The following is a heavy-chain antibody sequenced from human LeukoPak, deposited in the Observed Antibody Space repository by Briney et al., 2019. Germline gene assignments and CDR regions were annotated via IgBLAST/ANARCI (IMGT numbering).Heavy chain of an antibody. Sequence: ASVKVSCKASGYTFTSYGISWVRQAPGQGLEWMGWISAYNGNTNYAQKLQGRVTMTTDTSTSIAYMELRSLRSDDTAVYYCARDSEMYYDILTGFSQNWFDPWGQGTLVTVSS. CDR3: ARDSEMYYDILTGFSQNWFDP. J-gene: IGHJ5*02. CDR2: ISAYNGNT. D-gene: IGHD3-9*01. CDR1: GYTFTSYG. V-gene: IGHV1-18*01.